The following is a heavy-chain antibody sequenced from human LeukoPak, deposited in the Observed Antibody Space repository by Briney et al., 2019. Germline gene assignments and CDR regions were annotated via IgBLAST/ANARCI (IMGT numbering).Heavy chain of an antibody. J-gene: IGHJ5*02. CDR2: INPNSGGT. CDR3: ARARGGREYCSGGYCLGGPFDP. D-gene: IGHD2-15*01. V-gene: IGHV1-2*02. CDR1: GYSFTGYY. Sequence: ASVKVSCKASGYSFTGYYIHWVRQAPGQGLEWMGWINPNSGGTNYAQKFRGRVTTTRDTSTTTVYMELYRLTSDDTAVYYCARARGGREYCSGGYCLGGPFDPWGQGTLVSVSS.